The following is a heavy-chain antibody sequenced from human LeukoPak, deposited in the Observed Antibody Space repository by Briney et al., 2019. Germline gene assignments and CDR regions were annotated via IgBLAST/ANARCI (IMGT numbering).Heavy chain of an antibody. CDR3: ARTGLQWLGYYFDY. CDR2: IYYSGST. J-gene: IGHJ4*02. D-gene: IGHD6-19*01. Sequence: SETLSLTCTVSGGSISSSSYYWGWIRQPPGKGLEWIGSIYYSGSTYYNPSLKSRVTISVDTSKNQFSLKLSSVTAADTAVYYCARTGLQWLGYYFDYWGQGTLVTVSS. CDR1: GGSISSSSYY. V-gene: IGHV4-39*07.